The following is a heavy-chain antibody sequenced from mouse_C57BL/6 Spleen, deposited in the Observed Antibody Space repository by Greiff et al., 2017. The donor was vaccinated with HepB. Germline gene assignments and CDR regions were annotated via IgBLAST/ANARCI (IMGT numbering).Heavy chain of an antibody. J-gene: IGHJ2*01. CDR2: IHPNSGST. Sequence: QVQLQQPGAELVKPGASVKLSCKASGYTFTSYWMHWVKQRPGQGLEWIGMIHPNSGSTNYNEKFKSKATLTVDKSSSTAYMQLSSLTSEDSAVYYCARWRDYPSYFDYWGQGTTLTVSS. CDR3: ARWRDYPSYFDY. V-gene: IGHV1-64*01. D-gene: IGHD2-4*01. CDR1: GYTFTSYW.